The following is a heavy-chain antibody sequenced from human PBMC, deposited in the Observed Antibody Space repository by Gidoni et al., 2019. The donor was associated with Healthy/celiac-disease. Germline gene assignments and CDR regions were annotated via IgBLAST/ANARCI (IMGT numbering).Heavy chain of an antibody. CDR1: GYTFTGYS. Sequence: QVQLVQSGAEVKKPGASVKVSCKAYGYTFTGYSMHWVRQAPGQGLEWMGRINPNSGGTNYAQNFQGRVTLTRVASISTADLVLSRLRSDDTAVDYCARGQGITFGGVIGGVDWYFDLWGRGTLVTVSS. D-gene: IGHD3-16*02. CDR3: ARGQGITFGGVIGGVDWYFDL. V-gene: IGHV1-2*06. CDR2: INPNSGGT. J-gene: IGHJ2*01.